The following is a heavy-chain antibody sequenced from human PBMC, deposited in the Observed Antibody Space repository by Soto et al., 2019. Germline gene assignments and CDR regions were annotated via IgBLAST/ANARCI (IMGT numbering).Heavy chain of an antibody. CDR3: ARVPDYGDYVADAFDI. D-gene: IGHD4-17*01. CDR2: IIPILGIA. V-gene: IGHV1-69*02. Sequence: ASVKVSCKASGGTFSSYTISWVRQAPGQGLEWMGRIIPILGIANYAQKFQGRVTITADKSTSTAYMELSSLRSEDTAVYYCARVPDYGDYVADAFDIWGQGTMVTVSS. J-gene: IGHJ3*02. CDR1: GGTFSSYT.